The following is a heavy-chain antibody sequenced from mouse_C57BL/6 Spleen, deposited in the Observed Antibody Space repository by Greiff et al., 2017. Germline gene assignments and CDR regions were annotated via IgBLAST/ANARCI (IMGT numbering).Heavy chain of an antibody. CDR2: IDPENGDT. CDR3: TTDSNYVGGYFDY. D-gene: IGHD2-5*01. V-gene: IGHV14-4*01. J-gene: IGHJ2*01. CDR1: GFNIKDDY. Sequence: EVQLQQSGAELVRPGASVKLSCTASGFNIKDDYMHWVKQRPEQGLEWIGWIDPENGDTEYASKFQGKATITADTSSNTAYLQLSSLTSEDTAVYYCTTDSNYVGGYFDYWGQGTTLTVSS.